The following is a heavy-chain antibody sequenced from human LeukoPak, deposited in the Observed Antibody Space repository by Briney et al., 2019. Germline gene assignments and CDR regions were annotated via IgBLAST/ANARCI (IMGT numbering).Heavy chain of an antibody. V-gene: IGHV3-23*01. CDR3: AKQLGYCSDGSCYFPY. J-gene: IGHJ4*02. CDR1: GFTFTSYP. Sequence: GGSLRLSCAASGFTFTSYPMNWVRQAPGKGLEWVSTISGGGGSTYYADSVQGRFTISRDNSKSTLCLQMNSLRAEDTAVYYCAKQLGYCSDGSCYFPYWGQGTLVTVSS. D-gene: IGHD2-15*01. CDR2: ISGGGGST.